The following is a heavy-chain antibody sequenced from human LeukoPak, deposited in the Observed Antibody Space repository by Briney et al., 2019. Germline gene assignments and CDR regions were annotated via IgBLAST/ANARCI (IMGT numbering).Heavy chain of an antibody. CDR2: IYYSGST. V-gene: IGHV4-39*01. CDR1: GGSISSSSYY. J-gene: IGHJ4*02. Sequence: PSETLSLTCTVSGGSISSSSYYWGWNRQPPGKGLEWIGSIYYSGSTYYNPSLKSRVTISVDTSKNQFSLKLSSVTAADTAVYYCARITMVRGVIITGTTGSYYFDYWGQGTLVTVSS. CDR3: ARITMVRGVIITGTTGSYYFDY. D-gene: IGHD3-10*01.